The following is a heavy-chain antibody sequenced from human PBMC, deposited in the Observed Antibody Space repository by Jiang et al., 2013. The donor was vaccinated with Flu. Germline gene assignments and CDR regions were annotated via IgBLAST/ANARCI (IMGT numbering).Heavy chain of an antibody. Sequence: PGLVKPSETLSLTCQVSGGSIRSYYWSWIRQPPGMGLEWIGCIYYSGSTNYNPSLKSRVTISVDTSKNQFSLKLSSVTAADTAVYYCARGVGLGKGYYYYGMDVWGQGTTVTVSS. V-gene: IGHV4-59*01. D-gene: IGHD1-14*01. CDR2: IYYSGST. J-gene: IGHJ6*02. CDR1: GGSIRSYY. CDR3: ARGVGLGKGYYYYGMDV.